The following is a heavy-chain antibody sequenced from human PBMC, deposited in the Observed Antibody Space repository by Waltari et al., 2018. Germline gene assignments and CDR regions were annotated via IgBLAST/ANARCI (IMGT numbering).Heavy chain of an antibody. Sequence: EVQLVESGGGLVQTGGAVRPPCAAPGFRFTTYWRKWIPQAPGKGLEWVANINPDGSTNFYVDSVKGRFTVSRDNAQNSLYLQMNNLRAEDTAVYYCTTLARGESGDYWGQGTLVTVSS. J-gene: IGHJ4*02. CDR3: TTLARGESGDY. CDR1: GFRFTTYW. D-gene: IGHD3-10*01. V-gene: IGHV3-7*01. CDR2: INPDGSTN.